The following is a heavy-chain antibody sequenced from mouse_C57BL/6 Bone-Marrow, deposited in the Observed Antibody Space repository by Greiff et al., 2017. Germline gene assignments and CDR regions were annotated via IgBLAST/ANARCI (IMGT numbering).Heavy chain of an antibody. CDR1: GFNIKDDY. CDR2: IDPENGDT. J-gene: IGHJ4*01. V-gene: IGHV14-4*01. CDR3: RPGYAMDY. Sequence: VQLQQSGAELVRPGASVKLSCTASGFNIKDDYMHWVKQRPEQGLEWIGWIDPENGDTEYASKFQGKATITADTSSNTAYLQLSSLTSEDTAVYCCRPGYAMDYWGQGTSVTVSS.